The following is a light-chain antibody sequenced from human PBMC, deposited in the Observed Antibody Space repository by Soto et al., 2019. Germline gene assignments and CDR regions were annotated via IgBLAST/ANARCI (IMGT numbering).Light chain of an antibody. CDR2: ASS. CDR1: QGIGTY. J-gene: IGKJ1*01. Sequence: TQSPATLSVSPGEGPIVSCRASQGIGTYVVWYQQKRGKAPTVLIYASSTLQTGVPSRCRGTGSGTDFSLTISSLTPEDVETYYCQQVDRYPRTFGQGTKVDI. CDR3: QQVDRYPRT. V-gene: IGKV1-9*01.